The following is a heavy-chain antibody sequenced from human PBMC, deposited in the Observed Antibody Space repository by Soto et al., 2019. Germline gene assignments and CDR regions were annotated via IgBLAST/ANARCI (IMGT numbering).Heavy chain of an antibody. J-gene: IGHJ4*02. CDR1: GDSMRGYHFY. D-gene: IGHD6-25*01. Sequence: SETLSLTCSVSGDSMRGYHFYWGWIRQAPGKGLEWIGSAYFSGGNTYYSPPLKSRVSISVDTSKNEFSLRLTSLTAADTAVYFCAYGSSSARIDYWGQGTLVTVSS. CDR3: AYGSSSARIDY. V-gene: IGHV4-39*01. CDR2: AYFSGGNT.